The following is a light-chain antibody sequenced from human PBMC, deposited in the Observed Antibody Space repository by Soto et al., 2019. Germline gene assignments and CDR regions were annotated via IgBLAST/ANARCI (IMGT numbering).Light chain of an antibody. CDR2: KAS. J-gene: IGKJ1*01. V-gene: IGKV1-5*03. CDR1: QSISSW. CDR3: QQCNSLWT. Sequence: DIQMTQSPSTLSASVGDRVTITCRASQSISSWLAWYQQKPGKAPKLLIYKASSLESGVPSRFSGSGSGTQFTLTIGNLQPDDFATYYCQQCNSLWTFGQGTKVEVK.